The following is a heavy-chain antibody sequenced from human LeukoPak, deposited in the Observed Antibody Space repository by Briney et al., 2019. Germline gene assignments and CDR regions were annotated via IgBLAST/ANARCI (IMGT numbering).Heavy chain of an antibody. D-gene: IGHD2-2*02. CDR3: AKDPIYCSSTSCYTPFYYYYMDV. J-gene: IGHJ6*03. Sequence: GGSLRLSCAASGFTFSTYGMHWVRQTAGKGLEWVAFIRYDGSNKFYADSVKGRFTISRDNSKNTLYLQMNSLRAEDTAVYYCAKDPIYCSSTSCYTPFYYYYMDVWGKGTTVTVSS. CDR1: GFTFSTYG. CDR2: IRYDGSNK. V-gene: IGHV3-30*02.